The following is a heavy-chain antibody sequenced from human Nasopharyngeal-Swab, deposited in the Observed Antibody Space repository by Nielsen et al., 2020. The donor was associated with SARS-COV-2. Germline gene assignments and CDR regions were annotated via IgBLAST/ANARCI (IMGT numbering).Heavy chain of an antibody. CDR2: ISELGTGI. Sequence: GESLKITCAASGFSITTYGMTWVRQAPGTGLEWISGISELGTGIYYADSVWGRFNISRDTSKNTVYLQMNTLRADDTALYFCTRGLTGHIVQWNPSPYWGQGTLVTVSS. CDR3: TRGLTGHIVQWNPSPY. J-gene: IGHJ4*02. D-gene: IGHD1-14*01. CDR1: GFSITTYG. V-gene: IGHV3-23*01.